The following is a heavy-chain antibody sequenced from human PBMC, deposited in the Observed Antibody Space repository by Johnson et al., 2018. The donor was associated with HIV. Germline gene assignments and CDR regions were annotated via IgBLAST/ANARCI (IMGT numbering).Heavy chain of an antibody. CDR3: ASWEWELLSAFDI. CDR2: ISYDGSNK. V-gene: IGHV3-30-3*01. J-gene: IGHJ3*02. CDR1: GFTFSSYA. D-gene: IGHD1-26*01. Sequence: QVQLVESGGGVVQPGRSLRLSCAASGFTFSSYAMHWVRQAPGKGLEWVAVISYDGSNKYYADSVKGRFTISRDNSKNTLYLQMNSLRAEDTAMYYCASWEWELLSAFDIWGQGTMVTVSS.